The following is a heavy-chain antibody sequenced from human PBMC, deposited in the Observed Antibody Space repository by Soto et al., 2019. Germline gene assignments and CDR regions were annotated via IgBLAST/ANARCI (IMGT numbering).Heavy chain of an antibody. CDR3: ARDQDSIVLVPAAMVY. CDR1: GFPFSSYG. CDR2: IWYDGSNK. V-gene: IGHV3-33*01. J-gene: IGHJ4*02. D-gene: IGHD2-2*01. Sequence: PGGSMRLSCAASGFPFSSYGMHWVRQAPGKGLEWVAVIWYDGSNKYYADSVKGRFTISRDNSKNTLYLQMNSLRAEDTAVYYCARDQDSIVLVPAAMVYWGQGTLVTVSS.